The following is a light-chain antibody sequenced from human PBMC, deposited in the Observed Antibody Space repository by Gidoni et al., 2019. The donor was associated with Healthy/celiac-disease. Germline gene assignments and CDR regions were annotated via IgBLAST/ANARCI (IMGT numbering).Light chain of an antibody. CDR3: QQSYSSPLT. CDR2: AAS. V-gene: IGKV1-39*01. J-gene: IGKJ4*01. CDR1: QNINTY. Sequence: DIQMTQSPSSLSASGGDRVTITCRASQNINTYLNWYRQKPGKAPKVLIYAASSLQSGVPSRFSGSGSGTDFTLTISSLQPEDFATYYCQQSYSSPLTFGGXTKVEIK.